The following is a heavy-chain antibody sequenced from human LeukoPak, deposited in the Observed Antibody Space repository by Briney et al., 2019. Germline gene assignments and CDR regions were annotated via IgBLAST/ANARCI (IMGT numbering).Heavy chain of an antibody. V-gene: IGHV3-7*03. J-gene: IGHJ4*02. D-gene: IGHD4-23*01. CDR3: VRDRGYSTFDY. CDR1: GFLFSNSW. CDR2: INQDGGER. Sequence: GGSLRLSCEASGFLFSNSWMSWVRQAPGKGLEWVANINQDGGERNYVDSVKGRLTISRDDAKESLYLQMNGLRAEDTAVYFCVRDRGYSTFDYWGQGTLVTVSS.